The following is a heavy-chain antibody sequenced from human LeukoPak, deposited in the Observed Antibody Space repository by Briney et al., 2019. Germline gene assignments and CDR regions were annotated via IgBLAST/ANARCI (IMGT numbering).Heavy chain of an antibody. J-gene: IGHJ4*02. V-gene: IGHV6-1*01. CDR3: TRALTGYSSAWYDY. D-gene: IGHD6-19*01. CDR2: TYYRSKWYN. CDR1: GDSVSSNSAA. Sequence: SQTLSLTCAISGDSVSSNSAAWNWIRQSPSRGLEWLGRTYYRSKWYNDYAVSVKSRITIKPDTSKNQVSLQLNSVTPEDTALYYCTRALTGYSSAWYDYWGQGTLVTVSS.